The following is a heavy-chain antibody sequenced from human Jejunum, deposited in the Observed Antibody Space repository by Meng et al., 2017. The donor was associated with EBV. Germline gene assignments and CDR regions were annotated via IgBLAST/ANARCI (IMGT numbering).Heavy chain of an antibody. CDR2: IYYSGST. Sequence: PLQESGPGLVKPSETLSLTVTVSGGSVNSGNVYWSWIRQPPGKGLEWIGYIYYSGSTNYIPSLKSRVTISLDTSKNQFSLKLSSVTAADTAVYYCAGLRYSGYDRAFDYWGQGALVTVSS. D-gene: IGHD5-12*01. J-gene: IGHJ4*02. V-gene: IGHV4-61*01. CDR3: AGLRYSGYDRAFDY. CDR1: GGSVNSGNVY.